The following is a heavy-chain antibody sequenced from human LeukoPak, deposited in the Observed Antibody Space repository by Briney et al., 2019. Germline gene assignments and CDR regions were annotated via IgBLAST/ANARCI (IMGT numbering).Heavy chain of an antibody. CDR3: ARASLHAFDI. CDR1: GFTFRSYE. J-gene: IGHJ3*02. CDR2: IDSRGSTI. Sequence: GGSLRLSCAASGFTFRSYEMIWVRQAPGKGLEWVSYIDSRGSTISYADSVRGRFTISRDNAKNSLYLQMNSLRAEDTAVYYCARASLHAFDIWGQGTMVTVSS. V-gene: IGHV3-48*03. D-gene: IGHD2-2*01.